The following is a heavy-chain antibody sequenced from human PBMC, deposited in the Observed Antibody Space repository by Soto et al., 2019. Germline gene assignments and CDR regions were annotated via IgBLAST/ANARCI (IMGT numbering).Heavy chain of an antibody. Sequence: QVQLVQSGAEVKKPGASVKASCKASGYIFTRYPIHWVRQAPGQRLEWMGWINAGNGDTKFSQNFQGRVTITRDTSASTVYMEVSSLRPEDTAVYYCARDLQTVVVTPIVYYGMDVWGQGTTVTVSS. CDR2: INAGNGDT. CDR3: ARDLQTVVVTPIVYYGMDV. CDR1: GYIFTRYP. J-gene: IGHJ6*02. V-gene: IGHV1-3*01. D-gene: IGHD2-21*02.